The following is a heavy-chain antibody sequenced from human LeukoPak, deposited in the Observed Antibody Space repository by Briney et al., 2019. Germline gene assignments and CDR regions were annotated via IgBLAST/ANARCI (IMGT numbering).Heavy chain of an antibody. CDR2: FFTGGST. CDR1: GGSIDSHY. Sequence: SEALSLTCTVSGGSIDSHYWSWNRQSAGKGLEWIGRFFTGGSTYYNPSLESRVTMSVDTSKNQFSLKLRSVTAADTAVYFCARGGGVAVGMDVWGQGTTVIVSS. D-gene: IGHD6-19*01. V-gene: IGHV4-4*07. CDR3: ARGGGVAVGMDV. J-gene: IGHJ6*02.